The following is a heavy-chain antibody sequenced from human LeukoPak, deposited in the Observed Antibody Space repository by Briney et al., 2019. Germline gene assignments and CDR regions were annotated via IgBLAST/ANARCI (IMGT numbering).Heavy chain of an antibody. D-gene: IGHD5-12*01. Sequence: PGGSLRLSCAASGFTFSNYAMNWVRQTPGKGLEWVSSLRASGGITYYADSVKGRFTISRDNSKNTLFLQLNSPRAEDTAVYYCAKDRADVVPTMVLDYWGQGTLVTVSS. CDR2: LRASGGIT. CDR3: AKDRADVVPTMVLDY. CDR1: GFTFSNYA. J-gene: IGHJ4*02. V-gene: IGHV3-23*01.